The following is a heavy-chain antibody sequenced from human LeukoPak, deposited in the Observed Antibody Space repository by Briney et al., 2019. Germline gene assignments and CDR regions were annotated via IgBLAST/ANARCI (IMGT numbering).Heavy chain of an antibody. J-gene: IGHJ3*02. CDR3: ARRTMIDAFDI. V-gene: IGHV4-30-2*01. CDR1: GGSISSGGYY. D-gene: IGHD3-22*01. CDR2: IYHSGSA. Sequence: SQTLSLTCTVSGGSISSGGYYWSWIRQPPGKGLEWIGYIYHSGSAYYNPSLKSRVTISVDRSKNQFSLKLSSVTAADTAVYYCARRTMIDAFDIWGQGTMVTVSS.